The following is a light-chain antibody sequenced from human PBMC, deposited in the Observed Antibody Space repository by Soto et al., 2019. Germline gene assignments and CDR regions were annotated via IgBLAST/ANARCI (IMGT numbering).Light chain of an antibody. Sequence: IQMTQSPSTLSASVGDRVTITCRASHNIERWMAWYQQKPGKAPSLLIFDAATLHSGVPSRFSGSGSGTDFTLTISSLQPDDFATYYCQQFAISTTFGQGTKVEVK. J-gene: IGKJ1*01. V-gene: IGKV1-5*01. CDR2: DAA. CDR1: HNIERW. CDR3: QQFAISTT.